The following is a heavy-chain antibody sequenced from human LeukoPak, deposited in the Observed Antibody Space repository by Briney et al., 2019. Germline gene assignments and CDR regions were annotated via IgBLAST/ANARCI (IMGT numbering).Heavy chain of an antibody. V-gene: IGHV4-59*01. D-gene: IGHD6-13*01. CDR1: GGSISSYY. CDR3: ARVLSSSSNYGMDV. J-gene: IGHJ6*02. CDR2: IYYSGST. Sequence: SETLSLTCTVSGGSISSYYWSWIRQTPGKGLEWIGYIYYSGSTNYNPSLKSRVTISVDTSKNQFSLKLSSVTAADTAVYYCARVLSSSSNYGMDVWGQGTTVTVSS.